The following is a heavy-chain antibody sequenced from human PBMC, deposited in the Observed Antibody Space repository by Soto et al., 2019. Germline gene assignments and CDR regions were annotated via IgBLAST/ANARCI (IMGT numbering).Heavy chain of an antibody. Sequence: GASVKVACKVSGYTLTELSMHWVRQAPGQGLEWMGGIIPIFGTANYAQKFQGRVTITADESTSTAYMELSSLRSEDTAVYYCARDRVTTSLGWFDPWGQGTLVTVSS. J-gene: IGHJ5*02. CDR1: GYTLTELS. CDR3: ARDRVTTSLGWFDP. CDR2: IIPIFGTA. D-gene: IGHD4-4*01. V-gene: IGHV1-69*13.